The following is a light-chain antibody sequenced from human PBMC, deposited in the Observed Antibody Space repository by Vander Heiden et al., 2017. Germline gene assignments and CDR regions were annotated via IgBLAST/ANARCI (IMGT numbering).Light chain of an antibody. CDR2: DDS. J-gene: IGLJ2*01. V-gene: IGLV3-21*02. Sequence: SYVLTQPPSASAAPGQTARIACGRNDIGSKSVHWYQQKPGQAPVLVVYDDSDRPSGIPERFSGSNSGNTATLTISRVEAGDEADYYCQVWDSSSDHVVFGGGTKLTVL. CDR1: DIGSKS. CDR3: QVWDSSSDHVV.